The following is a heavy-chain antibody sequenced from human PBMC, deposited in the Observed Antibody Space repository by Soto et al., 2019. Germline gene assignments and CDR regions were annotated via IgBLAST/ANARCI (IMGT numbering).Heavy chain of an antibody. CDR3: ASMNGYSSVCYDY. CDR2: IIPILGIA. V-gene: IGHV1-69*02. CDR1: GGTFSSYT. J-gene: IGHJ4*02. D-gene: IGHD6-19*01. Sequence: QVQLVQSGAEVKKPGSSVKVSCKASGGTFSSYTISWVRQAPGQGLEWMGRIIPILGIANYAQKFPGRVTITADKSTSTAYMELSSLSSDDTAGYYFASMNGYSSVCYDYWGQVTLVTVSS.